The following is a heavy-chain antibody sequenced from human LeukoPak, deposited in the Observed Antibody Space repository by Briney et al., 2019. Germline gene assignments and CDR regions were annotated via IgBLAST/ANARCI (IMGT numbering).Heavy chain of an antibody. CDR1: GFIFRNYA. CDR3: AKWGDYDILTGYYVSDF. V-gene: IGHV3-23*01. CDR2: ITGSGDST. J-gene: IGHJ4*02. D-gene: IGHD3-9*01. Sequence: GGSLRLSCAASGFIFRNYAMSWVRQAPGKGLEWVSAITGSGDSTYYADSVKGRFTISRDNSKNTLYVEMNTLRAEDTAVYYCAKWGDYDILTGYYVSDFWGQGTLVTVST.